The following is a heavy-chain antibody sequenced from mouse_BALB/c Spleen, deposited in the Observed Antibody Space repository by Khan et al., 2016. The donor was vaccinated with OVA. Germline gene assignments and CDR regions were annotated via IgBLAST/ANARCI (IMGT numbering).Heavy chain of an antibody. J-gene: IGHJ4*01. CDR3: ARDGSRYTYAMDH. CDR2: INYSGSA. D-gene: IGHD2-3*01. V-gene: IGHV3-2*02. Sequence: EVQLQESGPGLVKPSQSLSLTCTVTGYSITSDYAWNWIRQFPGNKLEWMGYINYSGSANYNPSLKSRFSITRDTSKNQFFLQLKSVTTEDTATYYCARDGSRYTYAMDHWGQGTSVTVSS. CDR1: GYSITSDYA.